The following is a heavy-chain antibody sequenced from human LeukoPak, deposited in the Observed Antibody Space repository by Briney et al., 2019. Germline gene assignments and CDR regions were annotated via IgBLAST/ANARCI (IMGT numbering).Heavy chain of an antibody. CDR1: GFTFSSYG. Sequence: GGSLRLSCAASGFTFSSYGMHWVRQAPGKWLEWVAVIWYDGSNKYYADSVKGRFTISRDNSKNTLYLQMNSLRAEDTAVYYCARDLWSGSNDYWGQGTLVTVSS. J-gene: IGHJ4*02. D-gene: IGHD3-10*01. CDR2: IWYDGSNK. V-gene: IGHV3-33*01. CDR3: ARDLWSGSNDY.